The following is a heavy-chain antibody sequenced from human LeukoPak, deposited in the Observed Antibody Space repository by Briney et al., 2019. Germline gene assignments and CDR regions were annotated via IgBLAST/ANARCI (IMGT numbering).Heavy chain of an antibody. CDR1: GFTFSNYW. CDR2: IKQVGSEI. Sequence: GGSLRLSCAASGFTFSNYWMHWVRQAPGKGLEWVANIKQVGSEIYYVDSVKGRFTISRDNAKNSLYLQMNSLRAEDTAVYYCARAMDVWGQGTTVTVSS. V-gene: IGHV3-7*01. CDR3: ARAMDV. J-gene: IGHJ6*02.